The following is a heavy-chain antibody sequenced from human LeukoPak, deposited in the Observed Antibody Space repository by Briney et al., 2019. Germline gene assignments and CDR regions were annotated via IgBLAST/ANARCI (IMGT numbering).Heavy chain of an antibody. D-gene: IGHD3-10*01. Sequence: PGGSLRLSCAASGFTFSNYAMSWVRQAPGKGLEWVSAISGSGGSTYYADSVKGRFTISRDNSKNTLYLQMNSLRAEDTAVYYCARDPYGSGSPMGFDYWGQGTLVTVSS. V-gene: IGHV3-23*01. CDR3: ARDPYGSGSPMGFDY. J-gene: IGHJ4*02. CDR2: ISGSGGST. CDR1: GFTFSNYA.